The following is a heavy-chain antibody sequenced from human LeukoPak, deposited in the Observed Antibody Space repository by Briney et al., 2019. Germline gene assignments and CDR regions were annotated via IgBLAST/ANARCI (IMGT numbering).Heavy chain of an antibody. D-gene: IGHD5-18*01. V-gene: IGHV3-53*01. Sequence: GGSLRLSCAASGFTVSSYYMSWVRQAPGKGLEWPSVIYSGGSTSYADSVKGRFAISRDDSKNTLYLQMSSLRAEDTAVYYCAGGTGGYSYGYYYWGQGTLVTVSS. CDR1: GFTVSSYY. J-gene: IGHJ4*02. CDR3: AGGTGGYSYGYYY. CDR2: IYSGGST.